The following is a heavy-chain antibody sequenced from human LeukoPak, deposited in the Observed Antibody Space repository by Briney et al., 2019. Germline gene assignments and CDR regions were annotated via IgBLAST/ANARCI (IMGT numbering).Heavy chain of an antibody. CDR2: AYYTGST. CDR3: ARLRSGSIDD. J-gene: IGHJ4*02. Sequence: KPSETLSLTCTVSGGSVNSITYYWGWTRQPPGKGLEWIASAYYTGSTYYNPSLKSRVTISVDTSKNQFSLKLSSVTAADTAVYYCARLRSGSIDDWGQGALVTVSS. CDR1: GGSVNSITYY. V-gene: IGHV4-39*01. D-gene: IGHD3-22*01.